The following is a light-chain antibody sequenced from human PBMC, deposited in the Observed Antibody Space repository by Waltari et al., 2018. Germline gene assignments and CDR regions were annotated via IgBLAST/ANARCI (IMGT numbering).Light chain of an antibody. Sequence: DIQMTESPSTLPASVGYRVTITCRASQSTRSWLAWYQQKPGKAPKLLIYKPSSLESGVPARFSGSGSGTEFTLTISRLQPDDFAVYYCQQYNSYSRTFGQGTKVEIK. CDR2: KPS. CDR3: QQYNSYSRT. CDR1: QSTRSW. V-gene: IGKV1-5*03. J-gene: IGKJ1*01.